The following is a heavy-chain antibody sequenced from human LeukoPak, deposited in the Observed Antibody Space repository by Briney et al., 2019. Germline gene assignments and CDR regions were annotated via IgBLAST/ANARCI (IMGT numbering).Heavy chain of an antibody. CDR2: ISSSSSNI. Sequence: TGGSLRLSCAASGFTFSSYGMSWVRQAPGKGLEWVSYISSSSSNIDYADSVKGRFTISRDNAKNSLYLQMNSLRAEDTAVYYCARHLSGVTGYTYGRGIDYWGQGTLVTVSS. J-gene: IGHJ4*02. CDR1: GFTFSSYG. D-gene: IGHD5-18*01. V-gene: IGHV3-48*01. CDR3: ARHLSGVTGYTYGRGIDY.